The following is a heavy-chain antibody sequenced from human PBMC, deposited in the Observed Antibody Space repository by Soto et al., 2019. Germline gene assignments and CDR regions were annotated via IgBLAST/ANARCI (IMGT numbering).Heavy chain of an antibody. J-gene: IGHJ3*02. CDR2: ISYDGSNK. D-gene: IGHD6-19*01. Sequence: QVQLVESGGGVVQPGRSLRLSCAASGFTFSSNAMHWVRQAPGKGLEWVAVISYDGSNKYYADSVKGRFTISRDNSKNTLYLQMNSLRAEDTAVYYCARDPIGIAVAGAYDAFDIWGQGTMVTVSS. V-gene: IGHV3-30-3*01. CDR1: GFTFSSNA. CDR3: ARDPIGIAVAGAYDAFDI.